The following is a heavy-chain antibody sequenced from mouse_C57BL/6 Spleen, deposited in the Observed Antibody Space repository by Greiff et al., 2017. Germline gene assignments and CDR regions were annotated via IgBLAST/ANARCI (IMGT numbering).Heavy chain of an antibody. V-gene: IGHV1-50*01. J-gene: IGHJ4*01. CDR1: GYTFTSYW. Sequence: QVQLQQPGAELVKPGASVKLSCKASGYTFTSYWMQWVKQRPGQGLEWIGEIDPSDSYTNYNQKFKGKATLTVDTSSSTAYMQLSSLTSEDSAVYYCARSGGNSYAMDYWGQGTSVTVSS. D-gene: IGHD3-1*01. CDR3: ARSGGNSYAMDY. CDR2: IDPSDSYT.